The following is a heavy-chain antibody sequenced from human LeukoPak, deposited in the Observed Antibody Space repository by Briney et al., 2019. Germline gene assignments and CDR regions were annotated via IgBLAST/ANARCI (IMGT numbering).Heavy chain of an antibody. CDR2: INHSGST. CDR1: GGSFSGYY. CDR3: SRVKRSWVAQLFDY. Sequence: SETLSLTCAVYGGSFSGYYWSWIRQPPGKGLEWIGEINHSGSTNYNPSLQSRVTISVDTSKNHFSLKLSYVTAADTAVYYCSRVKRSWVAQLFDYWGQGTLVTVSS. J-gene: IGHJ4*02. D-gene: IGHD1-1*01. V-gene: IGHV4-34*01.